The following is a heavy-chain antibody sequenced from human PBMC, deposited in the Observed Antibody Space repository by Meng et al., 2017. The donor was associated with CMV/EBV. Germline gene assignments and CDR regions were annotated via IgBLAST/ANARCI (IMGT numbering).Heavy chain of an antibody. CDR3: ARGPSEVVPAAIWVSDNWFDP. Sequence: ASVQVSCKASGYTFTSYYMHWVRQAPGQGLEWMGIINPSGGSTSYAQKFQGRVTMTRDTSTSTVYMELSSLRSEDTAVYYCARGPSEVVPAAIWVSDNWFDPWGQGTLVTVSS. CDR2: INPSGGST. CDR1: GYTFTSYY. J-gene: IGHJ5*02. V-gene: IGHV1-46*01. D-gene: IGHD2-2*01.